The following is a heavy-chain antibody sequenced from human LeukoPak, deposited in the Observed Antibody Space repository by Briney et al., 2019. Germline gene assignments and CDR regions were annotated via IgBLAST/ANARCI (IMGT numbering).Heavy chain of an antibody. V-gene: IGHV3-23*01. CDR3: AKDPPPMTTVTTFDY. CDR2: ISGSGGST. Sequence: GGSLRLSCAASGFTFSSYAMSWVRQAPGEGLKWVSAISGSGGSTYYADSVKGRFTISRDNSKNTLYLQMNSLRAEDTAVYYCAKDPPPMTTVTTFDYWGQGTLVTVSS. D-gene: IGHD4-11*01. CDR1: GFTFSSYA. J-gene: IGHJ4*02.